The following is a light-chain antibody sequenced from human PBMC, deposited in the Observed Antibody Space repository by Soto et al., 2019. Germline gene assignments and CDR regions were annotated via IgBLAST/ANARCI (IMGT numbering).Light chain of an antibody. Sequence: DMVMTQTTLSSPVTLGQAASISCRSSQSLVHNDGNTYLSWFQQRPGQPPRLLIYKVSDRFSGVPDRFSGSGAGTDFTLAISRVEAGDVGVYYCMKATQSSWKFGQGNKVAI. CDR1: QSLVHNDGNTY. V-gene: IGKV2-24*01. CDR3: MKATQSSWK. J-gene: IGKJ1*01. CDR2: KVS.